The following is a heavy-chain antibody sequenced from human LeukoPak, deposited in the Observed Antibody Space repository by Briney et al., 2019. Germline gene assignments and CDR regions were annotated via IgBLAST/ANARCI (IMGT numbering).Heavy chain of an antibody. CDR3: AKDRINYYDSSSSLDY. J-gene: IGHJ4*02. D-gene: IGHD3-22*01. Sequence: GGSLRLSCAASGFTFSSYGMHWVRQAPGKGLEWVAVISYDGSNKYYADSVKGRFTISRDNSKNTLYLQMNSLRAEDTAVYYCAKDRINYYDSSSSLDYWGQGTLVTVSS. CDR2: ISYDGSNK. V-gene: IGHV3-30*18. CDR1: GFTFSSYG.